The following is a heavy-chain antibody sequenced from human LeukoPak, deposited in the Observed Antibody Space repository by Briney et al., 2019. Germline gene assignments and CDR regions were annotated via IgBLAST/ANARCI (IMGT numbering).Heavy chain of an antibody. CDR3: ARADGYCSSTSCPGYSYNFDY. Sequence: SETLSLTCTVSGGSVSSTSYYWGWIRQPPGKGLEWIGEINHSGSTNYNPSLKSRVTISVDTSKNQFSLKLSSVTAADTAVYYCARADGYCSSTSCPGYSYNFDYWGQGTLVTVSS. V-gene: IGHV4-39*07. CDR2: INHSGST. CDR1: GGSVSSTSYY. D-gene: IGHD2-2*01. J-gene: IGHJ4*02.